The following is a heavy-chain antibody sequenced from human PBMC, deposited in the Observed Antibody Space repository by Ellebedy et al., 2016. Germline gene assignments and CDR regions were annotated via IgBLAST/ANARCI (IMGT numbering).Heavy chain of an antibody. CDR3: AKVLAGRGVFCWYFDL. Sequence: SETLSLTCTVSGGSISSGPYYWGWIRQPPGKGLEWIGSIYYSGGTYLNPSLKSRVTISLDTSKNQLSLKLGSVTAADTAVYYCAKVLAGRGVFCWYFDLWGRGTLVTVSS. J-gene: IGHJ2*01. D-gene: IGHD3-10*01. V-gene: IGHV4-39*07. CDR2: IYYSGGT. CDR1: GGSISSGPYY.